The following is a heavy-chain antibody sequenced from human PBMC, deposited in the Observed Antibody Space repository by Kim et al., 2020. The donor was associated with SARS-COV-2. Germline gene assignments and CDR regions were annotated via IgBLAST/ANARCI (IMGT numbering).Heavy chain of an antibody. J-gene: IGHJ6*02. V-gene: IGHV3-9*01. Sequence: GGSLRLSCAASGFTFDDYAMHWVRQAPGKGLEWVSGISWNSGSIGYADSVKGRFTISRDNAKNSLYLQMNSLRAEDTALYYCAKGNVPAFYYNYGMDVWGQGTTVTVSS. D-gene: IGHD1-1*01. CDR3: AKGNVPAFYYNYGMDV. CDR1: GFTFDDYA. CDR2: ISWNSGSI.